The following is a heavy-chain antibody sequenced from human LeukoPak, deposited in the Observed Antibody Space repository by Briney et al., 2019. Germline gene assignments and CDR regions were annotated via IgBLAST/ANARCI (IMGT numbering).Heavy chain of an antibody. D-gene: IGHD4-17*01. CDR2: IIPIFGTA. Sequence: ASVKVSCKASAATFSSYAISWVRQAPGQGLEWMGGIIPIFGTANYAQKFHGRVTITADESTSTAYMELSRLRSEDTAVYYCARVTHDYGDYEDYWGQGTLVTVSS. J-gene: IGHJ4*02. CDR3: ARVTHDYGDYEDY. V-gene: IGHV1-69*13. CDR1: AATFSSYA.